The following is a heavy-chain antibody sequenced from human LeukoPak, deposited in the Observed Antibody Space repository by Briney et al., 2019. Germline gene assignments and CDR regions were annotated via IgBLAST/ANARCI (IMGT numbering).Heavy chain of an antibody. Sequence: TGGSLRLSCAASGFTVSSNYMSWVRQAPGKGLEWVSVIYSGGSTYYADSVKGRFTISRDNSKNTLYLQMNSLRAEDTAVYYCARDPGYCSGGSCYPSGWFDPWGQGTLVTVSS. CDR1: GFTVSSNY. CDR2: IYSGGST. D-gene: IGHD2-15*01. CDR3: ARDPGYCSGGSCYPSGWFDP. J-gene: IGHJ5*02. V-gene: IGHV3-66*01.